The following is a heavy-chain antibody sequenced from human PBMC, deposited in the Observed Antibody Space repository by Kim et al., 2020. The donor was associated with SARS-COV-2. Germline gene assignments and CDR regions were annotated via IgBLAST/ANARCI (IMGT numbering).Heavy chain of an antibody. CDR1: GGSISSSNW. CDR2: IYHSGST. CDR3: ARDGDSSGYYRHPFDP. V-gene: IGHV4-4*02. D-gene: IGHD3-22*01. Sequence: SETLSLTCAVSGGSISSSNWWSWVRQPPGKGLEWIGEIYHSGSTNYNPSLKSRVTISVDKSKNQFSLQLSSVTAADTAVYYCARDGDSSGYYRHPFDPWGQGTLVTVSS. J-gene: IGHJ5*02.